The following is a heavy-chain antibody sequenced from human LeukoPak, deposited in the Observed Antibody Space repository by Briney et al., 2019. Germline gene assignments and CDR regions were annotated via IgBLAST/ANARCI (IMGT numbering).Heavy chain of an antibody. CDR1: GGSISGYY. V-gene: IGHV4-59*01. D-gene: IGHD2-15*01. CDR3: ARAPILRYCSGGSCRYYFDY. J-gene: IGHJ4*02. CDR2: IYSSGTT. Sequence: PSETLSLTCTVSGGSISGYYWSWIRQPPGKGLEWIGYIYSSGTTNYNPSLKSQITISLDTSKNQFSLKLSSVTAADTAVYYCARAPILRYCSGGSCRYYFDYWGQGTLVTVSS.